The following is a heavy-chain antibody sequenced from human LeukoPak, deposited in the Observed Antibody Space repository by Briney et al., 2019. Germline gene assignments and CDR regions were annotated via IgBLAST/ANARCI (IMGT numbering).Heavy chain of an antibody. D-gene: IGHD2/OR15-2a*01. V-gene: IGHV4-59*12. CDR2: IHYSGST. CDR1: GGSISSYY. CDR3: ARGSPGFPFDY. J-gene: IGHJ4*02. Sequence: SETLSLTCTVSGGSISSYYWSWIRQPPGKGLEWIGYIHYSGSTNYNPSLKSRVTISVDMSKNQFSLKLSSVTAADTAVYYCARGSPGFPFDYWGQGTLVTVSS.